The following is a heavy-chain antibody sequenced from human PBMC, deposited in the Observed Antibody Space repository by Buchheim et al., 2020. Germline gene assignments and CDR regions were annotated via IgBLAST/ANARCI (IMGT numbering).Heavy chain of an antibody. CDR3: AKVRGTYYDFWSGYWDYYGMDV. CDR1: GFTFSSYG. V-gene: IGHV3-30*18. Sequence: QVQLVESGGGVVQPGRSLRLSCAASGFTFSSYGMHWVRQVPGKGLEWVAVISYDGSNKYYADSVKGRFTISRDNSKNTLYLQMNSLRAEDTAVYYCAKVRGTYYDFWSGYWDYYGMDVWGQGTT. D-gene: IGHD3-3*01. J-gene: IGHJ6*02. CDR2: ISYDGSNK.